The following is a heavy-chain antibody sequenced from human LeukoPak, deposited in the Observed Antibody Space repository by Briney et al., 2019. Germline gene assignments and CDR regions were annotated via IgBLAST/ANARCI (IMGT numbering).Heavy chain of an antibody. CDR1: GGSISSSSYY. CDR2: IYYSGST. J-gene: IGHJ4*02. CDR3: ARHDPDLPIGY. Sequence: SETLSLTCTVSGGSISSSSYYWGWIRQPPGKGLECIGSIYYSGSTYYNPSLKSRVTISVDTSKNQFSLKLSSVTAADTAVYYCARHDPDLPIGYWGQGTLVTVSS. V-gene: IGHV4-39*01.